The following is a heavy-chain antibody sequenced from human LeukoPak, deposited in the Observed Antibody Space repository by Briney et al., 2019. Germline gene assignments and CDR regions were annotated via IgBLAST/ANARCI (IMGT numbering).Heavy chain of an antibody. D-gene: IGHD3-10*01. CDR3: ARIVWFGELLGSFDY. CDR2: IKQDGSEK. J-gene: IGHJ4*02. V-gene: IGHV3-7*01. CDR1: EFTFSTYW. Sequence: GGSLRLSCAASEFTFSTYWMSWVREAPGKGLEWVANIKQDGSEKYYVDSVKGRFTISRDNAKNSLSLQMNSLRAEDTAVYFFARIVWFGELLGSFDYWGQGTLVTVSS.